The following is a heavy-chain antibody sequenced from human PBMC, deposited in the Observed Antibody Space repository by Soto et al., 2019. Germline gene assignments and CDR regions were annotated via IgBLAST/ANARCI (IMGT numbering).Heavy chain of an antibody. CDR3: ARDGLRFLEWLFYFDY. D-gene: IGHD3-3*01. CDR1: GFTFSSYA. V-gene: IGHV3-30-3*01. Sequence: PGESLKISCAASGFTFSSYAMHWVRQAPGKGLEWVAVISYDGSNKYYADSVKGRFTISRDNSKNTLYLQMNSLRAEDTAVYYCARDGLRFLEWLFYFDYWGQGTLVTVSS. J-gene: IGHJ4*02. CDR2: ISYDGSNK.